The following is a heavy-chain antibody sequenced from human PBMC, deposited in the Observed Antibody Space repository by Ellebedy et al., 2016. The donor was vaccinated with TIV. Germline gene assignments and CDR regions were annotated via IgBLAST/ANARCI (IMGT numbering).Heavy chain of an antibody. Sequence: GESLKISCAASGFTFSSYAMSWVRQAPGKGLEWVSAISGSGGSTYYADSVKGRFTISRDNSKNTLYLQMNSLRAEDTAVYYCAKVDIVAHDYWGQGTLVTVSS. CDR1: GFTFSSYA. CDR2: ISGSGGST. J-gene: IGHJ4*02. CDR3: AKVDIVAHDY. D-gene: IGHD5-12*01. V-gene: IGHV3-23*01.